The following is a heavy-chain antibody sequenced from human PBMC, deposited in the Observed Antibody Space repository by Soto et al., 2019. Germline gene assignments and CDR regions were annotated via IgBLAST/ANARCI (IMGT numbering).Heavy chain of an antibody. CDR1: GGTFSSYT. CDR3: ARDLVPIVVVPAAINKTLGGMDV. D-gene: IGHD2-2*02. CDR2: ITPILGIA. J-gene: IGHJ6*02. V-gene: IGHV1-69*08. Sequence: QVQMGQSGAEVKKPGSSVKVSCKASGGTFSSYTISWVRQAPGQGLEWMGRITPILGIANYAQKFQGRVTITADKSTSTAYMELSSLRSEDTAVYYCARDLVPIVVVPAAINKTLGGMDVWGQGTTVPVSS.